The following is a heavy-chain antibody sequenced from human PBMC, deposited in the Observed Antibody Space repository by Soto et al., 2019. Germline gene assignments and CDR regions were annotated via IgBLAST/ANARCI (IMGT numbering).Heavy chain of an antibody. CDR1: GGSFSGYY. J-gene: IGHJ4*02. D-gene: IGHD6-13*01. Sequence: SETLSLTCAVSGGSFSGYYWSWIRQSPGKGLEWIGEINHSGSTKHNPSLQSRVTISVDTSKNQFSLKLSSVTAADTAVYYCARFTSSWGLVSYFDDWGQGTLVTVSS. CDR3: ARFTSSWGLVSYFDD. CDR2: INHSGST. V-gene: IGHV4-34*01.